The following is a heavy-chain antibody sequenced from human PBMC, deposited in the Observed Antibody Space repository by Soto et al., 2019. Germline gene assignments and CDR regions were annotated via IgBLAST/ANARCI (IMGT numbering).Heavy chain of an antibody. CDR2: IIPILGIA. J-gene: IGHJ1*01. Sequence: QVQLVQSGAEVKKPGSSVKVSCKASGGTFSSYTISWVRQAPGQGLEWMGRIIPILGIANYAQKFQGRVTIPADKSTSTAYMELSSLRSEDTAVYYCAREGDSSGYPKYFQHWGQGTLVTVSS. D-gene: IGHD3-22*01. CDR1: GGTFSSYT. CDR3: AREGDSSGYPKYFQH. V-gene: IGHV1-69*08.